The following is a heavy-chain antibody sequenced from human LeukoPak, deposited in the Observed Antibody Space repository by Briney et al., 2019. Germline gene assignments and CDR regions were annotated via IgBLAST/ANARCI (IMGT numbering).Heavy chain of an antibody. CDR1: GGSVSSGSYY. V-gene: IGHV4-61*01. J-gene: IGHJ4*02. D-gene: IGHD6-19*01. CDR2: IYYSGST. Sequence: RPSETLSLTCTVSGGSVSSGSYYWSWIRQPPGKGREWIGYIYYSGSTNYNPSLKSRVTISVDTSKNQFSLKLSSVTAADTAVYYCARGWEVAGFDYWGQGTLVTVSS. CDR3: ARGWEVAGFDY.